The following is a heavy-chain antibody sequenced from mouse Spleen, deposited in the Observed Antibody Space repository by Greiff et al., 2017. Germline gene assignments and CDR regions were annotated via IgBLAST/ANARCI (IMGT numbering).Heavy chain of an antibody. Sequence: VQLQQSGPELVKPGASVKIPCKASGYTFTDYNMDWVKQSHGKSLEWIGDINPNNGGTIYNQKFKGKATLTVDKSSSTAYMELRSLTSEDTAVYYCARGEGGNYVESMDYWGQGTSVTVSS. V-gene: IGHV1-18*01. CDR3: ARGEGGNYVESMDY. D-gene: IGHD2-1*01. J-gene: IGHJ4*01. CDR2: INPNNGGT. CDR1: GYTFTDYN.